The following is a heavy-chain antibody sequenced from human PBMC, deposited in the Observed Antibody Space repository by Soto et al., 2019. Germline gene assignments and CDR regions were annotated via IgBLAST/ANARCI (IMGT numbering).Heavy chain of an antibody. CDR2: IYQTGRT. Sequence: QLQLQESGSGLVQPSQTLSLTCTASGGSISTSDYSWTWIRQPPGGGLEWIGSIYQTGRTYVIPPLKSRVTMSLDKSKNQFSLNLTSVTAADTALYYWAREMTIFGVAPGGGVDVWGQGTTVTVSS. CDR1: GGSISTSDYS. D-gene: IGHD3-3*01. V-gene: IGHV4-30-2*01. CDR3: AREMTIFGVAPGGGVDV. J-gene: IGHJ6*02.